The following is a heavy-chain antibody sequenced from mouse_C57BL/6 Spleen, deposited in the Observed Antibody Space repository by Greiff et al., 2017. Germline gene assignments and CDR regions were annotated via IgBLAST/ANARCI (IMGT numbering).Heavy chain of an antibody. D-gene: IGHD2-5*01. J-gene: IGHJ2*01. CDR3: ARGGYSNYYVDY. CDR2: INPGSGGT. Sequence: VQLQQSGAELVRPGTSVKVSCKASGYAFTNYLIEWVKQRPGQGLEWIGVINPGSGGTNYNEQFKGKATLTADKSSSTAYMQRSSLTSEDSAVYFCARGGYSNYYVDYWGQGTTLTVSS. V-gene: IGHV1-54*01. CDR1: GYAFTNYL.